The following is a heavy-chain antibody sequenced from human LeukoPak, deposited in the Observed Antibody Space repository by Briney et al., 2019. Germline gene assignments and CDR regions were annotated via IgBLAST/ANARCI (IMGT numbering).Heavy chain of an antibody. D-gene: IGHD3-9*01. Sequence: SQTLSLTCAVSGGSISSGGYSWSWIRQPPGEGLEWIGYIYHSGSTYYNPSLKSRVTMSVDTSKNQFSLKLSSVTAADTAVYYCARDPEGDILTAGWFDPWGQGTLVTVSS. J-gene: IGHJ5*02. CDR1: GGSISSGGYS. CDR2: IYHSGST. V-gene: IGHV4-30-2*01. CDR3: ARDPEGDILTAGWFDP.